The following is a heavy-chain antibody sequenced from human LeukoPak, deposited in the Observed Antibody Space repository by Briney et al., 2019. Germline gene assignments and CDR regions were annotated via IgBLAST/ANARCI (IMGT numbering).Heavy chain of an antibody. Sequence: GESLKISCQGSGYSFTNYWIAWVRQMPGKGLEWMGIIYAADSDTRYSPSFQGQVTISADKSISTAYLQWSSLKASDTAMYYCASGGSWDYYYYGMDVWGQGTTVTVSS. D-gene: IGHD1-26*01. CDR2: IYAADSDT. CDR1: GYSFTNYW. J-gene: IGHJ6*02. V-gene: IGHV5-51*01. CDR3: ASGGSWDYYYYGMDV.